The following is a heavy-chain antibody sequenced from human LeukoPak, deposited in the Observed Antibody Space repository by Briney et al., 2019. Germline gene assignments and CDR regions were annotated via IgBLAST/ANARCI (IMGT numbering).Heavy chain of an antibody. CDR2: ISSSGSSI. Sequence: GSLRLSCAASGFSFSDYYMTWIRQAPGKGLEWISYISSSGSSIYYADSVKGRFTISRDNAKNSLYLQMNSLRAEDTAVYYCARARDGYNSGAFDIWGQGTMVTVSS. CDR1: GFSFSDYY. CDR3: ARARDGYNSGAFDI. J-gene: IGHJ3*02. D-gene: IGHD5-24*01. V-gene: IGHV3-11*04.